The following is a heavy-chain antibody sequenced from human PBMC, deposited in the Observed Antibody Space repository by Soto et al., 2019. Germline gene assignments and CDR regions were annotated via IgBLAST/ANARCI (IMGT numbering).Heavy chain of an antibody. CDR2: IYYSGST. D-gene: IGHD3-16*01. V-gene: IGHV4-59*01. J-gene: IGHJ4*02. CDR1: GGSISSYY. CDR3: ARATLGYYIDY. Sequence: SETLSLTCTVSGGSISSYYWSWIRQPPGKGLEWIGYIYYSGSTNYNPSLKSRVTISVDTSKNQFSLKLSSVTAADTAVYYCARATLGYYIDYWGQGTLVTVSS.